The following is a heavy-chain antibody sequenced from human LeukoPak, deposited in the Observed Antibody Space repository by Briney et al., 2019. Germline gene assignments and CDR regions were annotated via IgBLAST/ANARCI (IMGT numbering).Heavy chain of an antibody. V-gene: IGHV4-34*01. Sequence: SETLSLTCAVYGGSFSGYYWSWIRQPPGKGLEWIGETNHSGSTNYNPSLKSRVTISVDTSKNQFSLKLSSVTAADTAVYYCAREDRNYYDSSGYYYLNYYYYYGMDVWGQGTTVTVSS. D-gene: IGHD3-22*01. CDR2: TNHSGST. CDR1: GGSFSGYY. CDR3: AREDRNYYDSSGYYYLNYYYYYGMDV. J-gene: IGHJ6*02.